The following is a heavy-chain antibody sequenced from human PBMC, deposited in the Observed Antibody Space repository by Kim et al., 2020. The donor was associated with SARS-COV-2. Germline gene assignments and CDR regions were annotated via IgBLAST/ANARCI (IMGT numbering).Heavy chain of an antibody. D-gene: IGHD4-17*01. V-gene: IGHV6-1*01. J-gene: IGHJ4*02. CDR3: ARERDYGGNSADFDY. Sequence: VSVRSRITINPDTSKNQFSLQLNSVTPEDTAVYYCARERDYGGNSADFDYWGEGTLVTVSS.